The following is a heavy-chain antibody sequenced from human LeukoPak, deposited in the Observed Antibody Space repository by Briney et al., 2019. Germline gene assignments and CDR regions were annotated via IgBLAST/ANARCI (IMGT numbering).Heavy chain of an antibody. Sequence: GGSLRLSCAASGFTFSSYEMNWVRQAPGKGLEWVSYISSSGSTIYYEDSVKGRFTISRDNAKNSLYLQMNSLRAEDTAVYYCARDRGSGSYSVYWGQGTLVTVSS. D-gene: IGHD3-10*01. CDR3: ARDRGSGSYSVY. CDR1: GFTFSSYE. J-gene: IGHJ4*02. V-gene: IGHV3-48*03. CDR2: ISSSGSTI.